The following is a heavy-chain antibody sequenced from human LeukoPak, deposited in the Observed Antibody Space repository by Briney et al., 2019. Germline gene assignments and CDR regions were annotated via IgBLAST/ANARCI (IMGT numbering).Heavy chain of an antibody. V-gene: IGHV3-21*01. D-gene: IGHD5-12*01. CDR1: GFTFSSYS. J-gene: IGHJ4*02. CDR2: ISSSSSYI. CDR3: ARGVSRYSGYDLAY. Sequence: GGSLRLSSAASGFTFSSYSMNWVRQAPGKGLEWVSSISSSSSYIYYADSVKGRFTISRDNAKNSLYLQMNSLRAEDTAVYYCARGVSRYSGYDLAYWGQGTLVTVSS.